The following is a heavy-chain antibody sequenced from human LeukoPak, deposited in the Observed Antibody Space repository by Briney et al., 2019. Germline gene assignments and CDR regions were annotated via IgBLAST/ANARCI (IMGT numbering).Heavy chain of an antibody. V-gene: IGHV3-23*01. D-gene: IGHD2-21*02. CDR1: GLAFRVHA. J-gene: IGHJ3*02. CDR2: VSGSGGRT. CDR3: AKGGAGLTGAPHGVVVTTTLDGLDS. Sequence: PGGSLRLSCLHSGLAFRVHALCWDRHTPGKGLEWVSTVSGSGGRTFYADSVKVRFTISRDNSKKTVSLQMNSLRVDDTAVDDCAKGGAGLTGAPHGVVVTTTLDGLDSLGQGSMVAVSS.